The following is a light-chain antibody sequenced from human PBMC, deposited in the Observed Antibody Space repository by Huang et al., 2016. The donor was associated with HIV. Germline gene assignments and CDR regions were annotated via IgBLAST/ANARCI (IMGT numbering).Light chain of an antibody. CDR2: DAS. CDR1: QRGNRS. Sequence: EIVLTQSPTTLSLSPGERATRSCRASQRGNRSLAWYQQKPGQAPMLRIYDASNRATGIPASFSGRGSGTDFTLTISSLEPEDFAVYYCQQRSNWPPITFGQGTRLEIK. V-gene: IGKV3-11*01. J-gene: IGKJ5*01. CDR3: QQRSNWPPIT.